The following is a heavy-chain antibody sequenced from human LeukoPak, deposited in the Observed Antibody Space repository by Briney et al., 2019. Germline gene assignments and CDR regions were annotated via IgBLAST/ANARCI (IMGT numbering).Heavy chain of an antibody. D-gene: IGHD6-13*01. J-gene: IGHJ4*02. Sequence: SETLSLTCTVSGGSISSYYWSWIRQPPGKGLEWIGYIYYSGSTNYNPSLKSRVTISVDTSKNQFSLKLRSVTAADTAVYYCARVPRYGSSWYGFDYWGQGTLVTVSS. CDR1: GGSISSYY. V-gene: IGHV4-59*01. CDR3: ARVPRYGSSWYGFDY. CDR2: IYYSGST.